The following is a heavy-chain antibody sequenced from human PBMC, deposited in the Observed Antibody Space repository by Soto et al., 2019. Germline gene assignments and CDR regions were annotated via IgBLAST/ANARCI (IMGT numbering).Heavy chain of an antibody. CDR2: ITPLFRTP. V-gene: IGHV1-69*01. CDR3: AWQSRDTPMVPFSH. Sequence: QVHLEQSGADVRKPGSSVRVSCKASGGTADRFAISWVRQAPGEGLEWMGGITPLFRTPHYAQKFQGRVNITADGCSNATYMDLGSLTFDDTAVYYCAWQSRDTPMVPFSHWGQGTLVTVSS. CDR1: GGTADRFA. J-gene: IGHJ4*02. D-gene: IGHD2-15*01.